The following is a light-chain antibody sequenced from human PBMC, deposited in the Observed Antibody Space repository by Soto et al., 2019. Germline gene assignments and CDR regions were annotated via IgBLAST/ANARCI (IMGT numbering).Light chain of an antibody. V-gene: IGKV1-17*01. CDR2: AAS. CDR3: QQYNSYSRT. Sequence: DIHMTQSPSSLSASVGYRFTITCRASQDIRNDLGWYQQKPGKAPKRLIYAASSLQSGVPSRFRGSGSGTEFTLTISSLQPDDFETYYCQQYNSYSRTFGQGTKVDIK. CDR1: QDIRND. J-gene: IGKJ1*01.